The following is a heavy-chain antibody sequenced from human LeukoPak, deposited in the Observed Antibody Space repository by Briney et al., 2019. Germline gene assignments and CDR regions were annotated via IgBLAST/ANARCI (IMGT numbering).Heavy chain of an antibody. CDR2: INPSGGSS. V-gene: IGHV1-46*01. D-gene: IGHD4-17*01. CDR1: GYTFTYYH. Sequence: ASVKVSCKASGYTFTYYHMHWVRQAPGQGLEWMGIINPSGGSSTYAQKFQGRLAMTRDTSTSTVYMELSSLRSEDTAFYYCARDNGDFDYWGQGTLVTVSS. J-gene: IGHJ4*02. CDR3: ARDNGDFDY.